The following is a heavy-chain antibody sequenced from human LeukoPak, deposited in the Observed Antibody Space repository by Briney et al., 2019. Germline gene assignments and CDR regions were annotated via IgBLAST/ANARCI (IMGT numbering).Heavy chain of an antibody. CDR1: GFTFSSYW. Sequence: GGSLRLSCAASGFTFSSYWMSWVRQAPGKGLEWVANIKQDGSEKYYVDSVKGRFTISRDNAKNSLYLQMNSLRAEDTAVYYCARRTYYYGSGSYSPFGPWGQGTLVTVSS. CDR3: ARRTYYYGSGSYSPFGP. D-gene: IGHD3-10*01. CDR2: IKQDGSEK. J-gene: IGHJ5*02. V-gene: IGHV3-7*01.